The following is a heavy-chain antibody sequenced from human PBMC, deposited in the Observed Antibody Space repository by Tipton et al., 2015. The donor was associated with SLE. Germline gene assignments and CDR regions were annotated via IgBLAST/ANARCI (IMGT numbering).Heavy chain of an antibody. J-gene: IGHJ2*01. CDR1: GGSLSSYY. D-gene: IGHD3-3*01. V-gene: IGHV4-34*01. CDR3: ASGAGLRFMDGSWYFDL. CDR2: INHSGST. Sequence: LRLSCTVYGGSLSSYYWTWIRQPLGKGLEWIGEINHSGSTSYNPSLKSRVTISEDTSKKQFSLKLTSVTAADTAVYYCASGAGLRFMDGSWYFDLWGRGTLVTVSS.